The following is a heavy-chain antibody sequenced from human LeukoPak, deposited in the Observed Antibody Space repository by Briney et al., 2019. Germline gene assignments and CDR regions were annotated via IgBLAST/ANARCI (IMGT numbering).Heavy chain of an antibody. V-gene: IGHV1-69*01. CDR2: IIPIFGTA. J-gene: IGHJ4*02. D-gene: IGHD6-19*01. CDR3: ARLRYSSGWLNEYYFDY. Sequence: GASVKVSCKASGGTFSSYAISWVRQAPGQGLEWMGGIIPIFGTANYAQKFQGRVTITADESTSTAYMELSSLRSEDTAVYYCARLRYSSGWLNEYYFDYWGQGTLVTVS. CDR1: GGTFSSYA.